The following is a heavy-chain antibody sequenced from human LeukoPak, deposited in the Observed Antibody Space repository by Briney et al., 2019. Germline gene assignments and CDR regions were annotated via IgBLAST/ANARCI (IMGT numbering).Heavy chain of an antibody. Sequence: HPGGSLRLSCAASGFTVSSNYMTWVRQAPGKGLEWVSVIYTSGNTYYADSVKGRFTISRDISKNTLYLQMNSLRAEDTAVYYCARGGSGWYLYDDWGQGTLVTVSS. D-gene: IGHD6-19*01. CDR1: GFTVSSNY. V-gene: IGHV3-66*01. J-gene: IGHJ4*02. CDR3: ARGGSGWYLYDD. CDR2: IYTSGNT.